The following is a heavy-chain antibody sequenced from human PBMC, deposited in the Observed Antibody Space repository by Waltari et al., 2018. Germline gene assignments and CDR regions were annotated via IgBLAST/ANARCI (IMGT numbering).Heavy chain of an antibody. Sequence: QVHLLESGPGLVKPSETLSLTCNVSGGSIISYYWIWIRQPAGNGLEWIGRIYSSGTTNTNPSLHGRVSMSVDTSKNQISLQLSSVTAADTAVYYCARTDYQHFFDYWGQGILVTVSS. V-gene: IGHV4-4*07. CDR1: GGSIISYY. CDR2: IYSSGTT. CDR3: ARTDYQHFFDY. J-gene: IGHJ4*02. D-gene: IGHD3-16*01.